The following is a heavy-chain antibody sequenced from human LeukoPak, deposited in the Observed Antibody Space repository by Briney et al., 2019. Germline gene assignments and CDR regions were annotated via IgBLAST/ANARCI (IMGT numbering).Heavy chain of an antibody. V-gene: IGHV4-4*07. CDR1: GGSISSYY. Sequence: SETLSLTCTVSGGSISSYYWSWIRQPAGKGLEWIGRIYTSGSTNYNPSLKSRVTMSVDTSKNQFSLKLSSVTAADTAVYYCARGGDDFWSGYYIPNFDYWGQGTLVTVSS. J-gene: IGHJ4*02. CDR3: ARGGDDFWSGYYIPNFDY. D-gene: IGHD3-3*01. CDR2: IYTSGST.